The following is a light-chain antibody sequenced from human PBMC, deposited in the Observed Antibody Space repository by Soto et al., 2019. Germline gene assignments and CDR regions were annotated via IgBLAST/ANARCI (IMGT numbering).Light chain of an antibody. CDR3: TSHASSRGVV. V-gene: IGLV2-8*01. Sequence: QSALTQPPSASGSPGQSVTISCTGTSSDVGGYNYVSWYQQHPGKAPKLMLFEVNKRPSGVPDRFSASKSGNTASLTVSGLQAEDEADYYCTSHASSRGVVIGGGTKLTVL. CDR1: SSDVGGYNY. J-gene: IGLJ2*01. CDR2: EVN.